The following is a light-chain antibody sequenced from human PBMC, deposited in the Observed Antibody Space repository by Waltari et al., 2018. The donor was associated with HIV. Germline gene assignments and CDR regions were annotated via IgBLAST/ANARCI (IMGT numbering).Light chain of an antibody. CDR2: DSS. J-gene: IGLJ3*02. Sequence: QSVLTQPPSVSAAPGQKVTISCPARSSNIGNNYVSWYQQFPGAAPKLLIYDSSKRPSGIPDRFSGSKSGTSATLGITGLKTGDEADYYCGTWDSSLSVWVFGGGTKLTVL. CDR3: GTWDSSLSVWV. V-gene: IGLV1-51*01. CDR1: SSNIGNNY.